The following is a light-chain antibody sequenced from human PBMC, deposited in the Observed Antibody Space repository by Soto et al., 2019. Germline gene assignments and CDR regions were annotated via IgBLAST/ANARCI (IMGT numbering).Light chain of an antibody. CDR1: QSISSY. CDR3: QQANSFPIT. Sequence: DIQLTQSPSSMSASVGDRVTLICRASQSISSYLNWYQQKPGKDPKLLIYAASSLQSGVPSRFSGSGSGTDFTLTISSLQPEEFATYYCQQANSFPITFGQGTRLEIK. V-gene: IGKV1-39*01. CDR2: AAS. J-gene: IGKJ5*01.